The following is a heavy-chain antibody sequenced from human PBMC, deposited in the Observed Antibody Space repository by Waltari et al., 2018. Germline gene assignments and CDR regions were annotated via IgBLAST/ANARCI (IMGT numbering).Heavy chain of an antibody. CDR3: ARGLSRITIFGVVILNWFDP. CDR1: GWSFIGYY. D-gene: IGHD3-3*01. J-gene: IGHJ5*02. CDR2: INHSEST. V-gene: IGHV4-34*01. Sequence: QVQLQQRGAGLLKPLEPLSLPCAAHGWSFIGYYWIWLRPPPARGPEWIGEINHSESTNYNPSLKSRVTISVDTSKNQFSLKLSSVTAADTAVYYCARGLSRITIFGVVILNWFDPWGQGTLVTVSS.